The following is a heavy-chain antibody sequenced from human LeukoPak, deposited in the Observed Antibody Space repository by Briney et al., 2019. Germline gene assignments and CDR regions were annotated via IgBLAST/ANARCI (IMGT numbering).Heavy chain of an antibody. CDR1: GFTVSSNY. V-gene: IGHV3-66*02. Sequence: GGSLRLSCAASGFTVSSNYMSWVRQAPGKGLEWVSSIYGGGSIYYADSVKGRFTISRDISKNMLYLQMNSLRAEDTAVYYCARAYYYDSRGAFDIWGQGIMVTVSS. D-gene: IGHD3-22*01. J-gene: IGHJ3*02. CDR3: ARAYYYDSRGAFDI. CDR2: IYGGGSI.